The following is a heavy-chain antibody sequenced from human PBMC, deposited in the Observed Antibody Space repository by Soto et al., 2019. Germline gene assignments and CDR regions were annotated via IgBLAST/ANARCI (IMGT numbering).Heavy chain of an antibody. CDR1: GASVAGGSYY. D-gene: IGHD5-12*01. CDR2: IPSRGRP. Sequence: SETLSLTCCVSGASVAGGSYYWSWVRQPPGKGLEWIGYIPSRGRPFYNPSLTSRGTISADTSKNQLSLQLTSVTAADTAVYYCARDTYSGYDFGLWGQGTLVTVYS. V-gene: IGHV4-30-4*01. CDR3: ARDTYSGYDFGL. J-gene: IGHJ5*02.